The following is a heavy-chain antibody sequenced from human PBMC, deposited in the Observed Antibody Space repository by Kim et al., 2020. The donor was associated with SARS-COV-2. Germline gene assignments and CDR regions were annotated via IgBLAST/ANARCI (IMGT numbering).Heavy chain of an antibody. CDR2: IYSGGSST. D-gene: IGHD3-10*01. Sequence: GGSLRLSCAASGFTFSSYAMSWVRQAPGKGLEWVSVIYSGGSSTYYADSVKGRFTISRDNSKNTLYLQMNSLRAEDTAVYYCAKDLYGGSGSYPFDYWGQGTLVTVSS. CDR3: AKDLYGGSGSYPFDY. J-gene: IGHJ4*02. V-gene: IGHV3-23*03. CDR1: GFTFSSYA.